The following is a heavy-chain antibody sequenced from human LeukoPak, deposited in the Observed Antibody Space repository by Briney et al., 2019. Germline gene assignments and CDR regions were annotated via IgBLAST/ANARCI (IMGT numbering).Heavy chain of an antibody. CDR2: IYTSGST. CDR1: GDSISSSTYY. V-gene: IGHV4-61*02. CDR3: ARSLTDDFWSGHNWFDP. Sequence: SETLSLTCTVSGDSISSSTYYWGWIRQPPGKGLEWIGRIYTSGSTNYNPSLKSRVTISVDTSKNQFSLKLSSVTAADTAVYYCARSLTDDFWSGHNWFDPWGQGTLVTVSS. J-gene: IGHJ5*02. D-gene: IGHD3-3*01.